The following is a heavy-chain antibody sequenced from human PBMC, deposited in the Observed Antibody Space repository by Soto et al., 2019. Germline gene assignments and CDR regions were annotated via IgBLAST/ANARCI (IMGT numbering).Heavy chain of an antibody. CDR3: ARDPPPPDY. Sequence: QVKLVQSGAEVKKPGASVKVSCKASGYTFVSYAISWMRQAPGQGLEWMGWIRAYNGNTNYAQKLQGRVTMTTDTSTSTAYIELRSLRSDDTAVYYCARDPPPPDYWGQGTLVTVSS. CDR1: GYTFVSYA. CDR2: IRAYNGNT. V-gene: IGHV1-18*01. J-gene: IGHJ4*02.